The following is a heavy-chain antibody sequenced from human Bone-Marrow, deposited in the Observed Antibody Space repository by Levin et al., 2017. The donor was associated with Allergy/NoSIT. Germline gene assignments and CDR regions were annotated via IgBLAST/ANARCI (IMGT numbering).Heavy chain of an antibody. CDR3: AIYGSGSYYSAFDI. Sequence: HGESLKISCAASGIIVSSNHMSWVRQAPGKGLEWVSLIYRGGRTYYGDSVKGRFTISRDNSKNTLYLQMNSLRGEDTAVYYCAIYGSGSYYSAFDIWGQGTMVTVSS. J-gene: IGHJ3*02. D-gene: IGHD3-10*01. V-gene: IGHV3-53*01. CDR1: GIIVSSNH. CDR2: IYRGGRT.